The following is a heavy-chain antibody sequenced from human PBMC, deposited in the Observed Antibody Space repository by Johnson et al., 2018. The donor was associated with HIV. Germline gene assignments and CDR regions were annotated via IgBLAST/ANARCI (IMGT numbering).Heavy chain of an antibody. D-gene: IGHD1-20*01. Sequence: QVQLVESGGGLVKPGGSLRLSYADSGFTFSSYGMHWVRRAPGKGLEWVAVISYDGSNKFYADSVKGRFTISRDNSKNTLYLQMNSLRHEDTAVYYCARGIPNLPITGTRGFDIWGQGTMVTVSS. CDR1: GFTFSSYG. CDR3: ARGIPNLPITGTRGFDI. J-gene: IGHJ3*02. CDR2: ISYDGSNK. V-gene: IGHV3-30*03.